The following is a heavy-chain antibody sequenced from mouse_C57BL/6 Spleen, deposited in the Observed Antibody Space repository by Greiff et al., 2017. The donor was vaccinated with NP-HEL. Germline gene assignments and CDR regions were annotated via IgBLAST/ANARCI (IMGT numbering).Heavy chain of an antibody. CDR1: GYTFTSYW. CDR3: ARSGSNLLFAY. D-gene: IGHD2-5*01. J-gene: IGHJ3*01. V-gene: IGHV1-69*01. Sequence: QVQLQQPGAELVMPGASVKLSCKASGYTFTSYWMHWVKQRPGQGLEWIGEIDPSDSYTNYNQKFKGKSTLTVDKSSSTAYMQLSSLTSEDSAVYYGARSGSNLLFAYWGQGTLVTVSA. CDR2: IDPSDSYT.